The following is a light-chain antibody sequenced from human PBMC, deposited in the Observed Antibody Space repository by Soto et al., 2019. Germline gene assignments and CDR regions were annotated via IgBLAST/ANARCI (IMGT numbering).Light chain of an antibody. CDR3: SSYGGSNNDVV. J-gene: IGLJ2*01. CDR2: EVS. V-gene: IGLV2-8*01. Sequence: QSALTQPPSASGSPGQSVSISCTGTSSDVGGYKYVSWYQQHPGKAPKFMIYEVSKRPSGVPDRFSGSKSGNTASLTVSGLQAEDEADYYCSSYGGSNNDVVFGGGTKLTVL. CDR1: SSDVGGYKY.